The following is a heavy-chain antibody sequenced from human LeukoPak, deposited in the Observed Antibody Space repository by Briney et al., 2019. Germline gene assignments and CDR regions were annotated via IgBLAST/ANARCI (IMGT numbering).Heavy chain of an antibody. D-gene: IGHD3-22*01. J-gene: IGHJ6*03. CDR2: ISGDSYRR. V-gene: IGHV3-43*02. CDR1: GFTFDDYA. CDR3: AKDRTGFSSGYSMDV. Sequence: PGGSLRLSCVGSGFTFDDYAMHWVRQAPGRGLEWVSLISGDSYRRDYADSVKGRFTISRDNSKNSLFLQMSSLTFVDTALYFCAKDRTGFSSGYSMDVWGKGTMVTVSS.